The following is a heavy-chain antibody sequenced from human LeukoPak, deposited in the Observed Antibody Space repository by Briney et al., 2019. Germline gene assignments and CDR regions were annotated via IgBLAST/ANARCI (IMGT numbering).Heavy chain of an antibody. D-gene: IGHD6-19*01. V-gene: IGHV3-30*18. CDR1: GFTFSSYG. CDR2: ISYDGSNK. J-gene: IGHJ4*02. Sequence: GRSLRLSCAGSGFTFSSYGMHWVRQAPGKGLEWVAVISYDGSNKYYIDSVKGRFTISRDNSKNTLYLQMNSLRAEDTAVYYCAKTRQWLVQDYWGQGTLVTVSS. CDR3: AKTRQWLVQDY.